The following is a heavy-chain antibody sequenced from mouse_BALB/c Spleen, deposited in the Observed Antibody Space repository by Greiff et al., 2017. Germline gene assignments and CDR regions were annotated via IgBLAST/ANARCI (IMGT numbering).Heavy chain of an antibody. J-gene: IGHJ3*01. CDR3: ARATTVVAPGFAY. CDR2: ISSGSSTI. V-gene: IGHV5-17*02. Sequence: EVQLVESGGGLVQPGGSRKLSCAASGFTFSSFGMHWVRQAPEKGLEWVAYISSGSSTIYYADTVKGRFTISRDNPKNTLFLQMTSLRSEDTAMYYCARATTVVAPGFAYWGQGTLVTVSA. D-gene: IGHD1-1*01. CDR1: GFTFSSFG.